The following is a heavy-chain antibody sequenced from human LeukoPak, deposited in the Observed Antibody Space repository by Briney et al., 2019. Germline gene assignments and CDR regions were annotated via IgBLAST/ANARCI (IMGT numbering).Heavy chain of an antibody. CDR3: ANTVAGGSSFDY. CDR2: ISGSGGST. Sequence: PGGSLRLSCAAFGFTFSSYAMSWVRQAPGKGLEWVSAISGSGGSTYYADSVKGRFTISRDNSKNTLYLQMNSLRAEDTAVYYCANTVAGGSSFDYWGQGTLVTVSS. CDR1: GFTFSSYA. J-gene: IGHJ4*02. D-gene: IGHD6-19*01. V-gene: IGHV3-23*01.